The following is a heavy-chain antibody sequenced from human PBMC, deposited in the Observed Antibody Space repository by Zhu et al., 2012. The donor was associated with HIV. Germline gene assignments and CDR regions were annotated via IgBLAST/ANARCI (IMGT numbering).Heavy chain of an antibody. CDR3: AEFGDGVDY. CDR1: GGSFSGYY. V-gene: IGHV4-34*02. D-gene: IGHD3-10*01. J-gene: IGHJ4*02. Sequence: QVQLQQWGAGLVRPSETLSLTCGVYGGSFSGYYWSWIRQPPGKRLEWIGEIDHSGRTNYNPSLKSRITISMDTSENQFSLKLRSVTAADSAVYFCAEFGDGVDYWGQGARVTVSS. CDR2: IDHSGRT.